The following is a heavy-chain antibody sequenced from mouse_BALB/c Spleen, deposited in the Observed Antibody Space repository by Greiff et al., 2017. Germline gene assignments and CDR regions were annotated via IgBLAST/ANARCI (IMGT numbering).Heavy chain of an antibody. Sequence: EVQLVESGGGLVQPGGSLKLSCAASGFTFSSYGMSWVRQTPDKRLELVATINSNGGSTYYPDSVKGRFTISRDNAKNTLYLQMSSLKSEDTALYYCARGGRDGRYFDCWGQGSALTVAS. CDR2: INSNGGST. CDR3: ARGGRDGRYFDC. D-gene: IGHD1-2*01. CDR1: GFTFSSYG. V-gene: IGHV5-6-3*01. J-gene: IGHJ2*01.